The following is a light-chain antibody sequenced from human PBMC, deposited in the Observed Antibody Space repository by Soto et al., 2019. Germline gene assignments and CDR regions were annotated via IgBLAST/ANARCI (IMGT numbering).Light chain of an antibody. CDR2: LGS. J-gene: IGKJ5*01. Sequence: DIVMTQSPLSLPVTPGEPASISCRSSQSLLHSNGYNFLDWYLQKPGQSPPLLIYLGSNRASGVPDRFRGRVSGTDFTLKISRVEAEDVGVYYWMQALQTPYTFGQGTRLEIK. V-gene: IGKV2-28*01. CDR1: QSLLHSNGYNF. CDR3: MQALQTPYT.